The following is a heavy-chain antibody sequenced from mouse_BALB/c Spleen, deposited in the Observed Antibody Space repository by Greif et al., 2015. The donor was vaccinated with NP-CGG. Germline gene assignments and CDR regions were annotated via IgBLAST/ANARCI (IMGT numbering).Heavy chain of an antibody. CDR2: INPGSGGT. CDR3: ARLHYYGDY. J-gene: IGHJ2*01. Sequence: VKLQESGAELVKPGTSVKVSCKASGYAFTNYLIEWVKQRPGQGLEWIGVINPGSGGTNYNEKFKGKATLTADKSSSTAYMQLSSLTSDDSAVYFCARLHYYGDYWGQGTTLTVSS. CDR1: GYAFTNYL. V-gene: IGHV1-54*01.